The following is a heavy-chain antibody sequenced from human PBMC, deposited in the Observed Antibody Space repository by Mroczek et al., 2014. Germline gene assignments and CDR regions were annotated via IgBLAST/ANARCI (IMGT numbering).Heavy chain of an antibody. CDR3: ARRRVGVVIMSWFDP. J-gene: IGHJ5*02. CDR1: GGSFSGYY. V-gene: IGHV4-34*01. D-gene: IGHD3-3*01. Sequence: QVQLQQWGAGLLKPSETLSLTCAVYGGSFSGYYWSWIRQPPGKGLEWIGEINHSGSTNYNPSLKSRVTISVDTSKNQFSLKLSSVTAADTAVYYCARRRVGVVIMSWFDPWGQGTLVTVSS. CDR2: INHSGST.